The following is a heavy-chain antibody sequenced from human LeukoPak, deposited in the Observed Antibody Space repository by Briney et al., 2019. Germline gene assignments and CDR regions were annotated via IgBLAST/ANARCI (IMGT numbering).Heavy chain of an antibody. V-gene: IGHV3-64*01. CDR3: ARGGSIAARPIDY. CDR1: GFTFSSYA. CDR2: ISSNGGST. Sequence: PGGSLRLSCAASGFTFSSYAMHWVRQAPGKGLEYVSAISSNGGSTYYANSVKGRFTISRDNSKNTLFPQMGSLRAEDMAVYYCARGGSIAARPIDYWGQGTLVTVSS. D-gene: IGHD6-6*01. J-gene: IGHJ4*02.